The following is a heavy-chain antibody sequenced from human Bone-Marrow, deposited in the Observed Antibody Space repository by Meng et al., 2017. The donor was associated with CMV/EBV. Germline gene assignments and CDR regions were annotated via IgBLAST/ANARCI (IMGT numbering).Heavy chain of an antibody. Sequence: SETLSLTCTVSGGSISSSSYYWGWIRQPPGKGLEWIGSIYYSGSTYYNPFLKSRVTISVDTSKNQFSLKLSSVTAADTAVYYCARRGAIVVVPAARWAFDIWGQGTMVTVSS. J-gene: IGHJ3*02. CDR3: ARRGAIVVVPAARWAFDI. D-gene: IGHD2-2*01. CDR1: GGSISSSSYY. V-gene: IGHV4-39*07. CDR2: IYYSGST.